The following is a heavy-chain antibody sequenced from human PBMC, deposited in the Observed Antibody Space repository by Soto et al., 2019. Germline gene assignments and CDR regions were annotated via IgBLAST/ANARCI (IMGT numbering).Heavy chain of an antibody. D-gene: IGHD2-8*01. CDR1: GGTFSSYT. J-gene: IGHJ4*02. CDR2: IIPILGIA. CDR3: ARDPDYCTNGVCYRFFDY. V-gene: IGHV1-69*04. Sequence: SVKVSCKASGGTFSSYTISWVRQAPGQGLEWMGRIIPILGIANYAQKFQGRVTITADKSTSTAYMELSSLRSEDTAVYYCARDPDYCTNGVCYRFFDYWGQGTLVTVSS.